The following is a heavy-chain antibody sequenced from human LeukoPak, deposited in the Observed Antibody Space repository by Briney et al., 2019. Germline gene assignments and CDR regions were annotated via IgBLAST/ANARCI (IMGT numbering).Heavy chain of an antibody. Sequence: SETLSLTCTVSGGSISSYYWSWIRQPPGKGLEWIGYIYYSGSTNYNPSLKSRVTMSMDTSMNQFSLKLRSVTAADTAVYYCARDYGDFPAYYFDYWGQGTLVTVSS. CDR1: GGSISSYY. J-gene: IGHJ4*02. CDR2: IYYSGST. CDR3: ARDYGDFPAYYFDY. D-gene: IGHD4-17*01. V-gene: IGHV4-59*12.